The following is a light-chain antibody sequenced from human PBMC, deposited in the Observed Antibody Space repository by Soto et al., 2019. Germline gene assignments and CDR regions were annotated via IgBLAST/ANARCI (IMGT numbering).Light chain of an antibody. Sequence: QSVLTQPPSASGTPGQRVTISCSGSSSNIGSETVNWYQQVPGTAPKLLIYANNQRPSGVPDRFSVSKSGTSASLAIGGLQSEDEADYYCAAWDDSLKRWVFGGGTKVTVL. J-gene: IGLJ3*02. CDR3: AAWDDSLKRWV. CDR2: ANN. V-gene: IGLV1-44*01. CDR1: SSNIGSET.